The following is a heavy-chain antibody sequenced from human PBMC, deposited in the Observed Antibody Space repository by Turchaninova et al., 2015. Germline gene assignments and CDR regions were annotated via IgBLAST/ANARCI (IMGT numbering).Heavy chain of an antibody. Sequence: EVQLVESGGGLVQPGGSLRLSCAACGLPFRNIERNWVGKAPGMGMGWFDDISGSGTTLYYSDSVKGRLTISRDTTKNSLFLQMNSRRAEDTAFYYCARDGSSSSAWTTLDLWGQGTLVTVSS. J-gene: IGHJ5*02. V-gene: IGHV3-48*03. CDR2: ISGSGTTL. CDR1: GLPFRNIE. D-gene: IGHD6-19*01. CDR3: ARDGSSSSAWTTLDL.